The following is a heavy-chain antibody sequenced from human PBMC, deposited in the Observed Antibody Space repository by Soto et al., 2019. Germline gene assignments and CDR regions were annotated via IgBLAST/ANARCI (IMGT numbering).Heavy chain of an antibody. Sequence: GGSLRLSCSDSGFTFGNFWIHWVRQAPGKGLEWVAVISYDGSNKYYADSVKGRFTISRDNSKNTLYLQMNSLRAEDTAVYYCAKDGPFYGAAAGTPYYYYYGMDVWGQGTTVTVSS. V-gene: IGHV3-30*18. CDR1: GFTFGNFW. D-gene: IGHD6-13*01. CDR3: AKDGPFYGAAAGTPYYYYYGMDV. CDR2: ISYDGSNK. J-gene: IGHJ6*02.